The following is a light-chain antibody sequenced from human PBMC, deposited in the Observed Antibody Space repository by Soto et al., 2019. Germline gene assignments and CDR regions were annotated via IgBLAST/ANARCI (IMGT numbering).Light chain of an antibody. V-gene: IGLV1-44*01. CDR2: SND. J-gene: IGLJ3*02. CDR1: GSGIGGNT. Sequence: QSVLTQPPSATGTPGQTVTVSCSGRGSGIGGNTVGWYQQLPGTAPRLLIHSNDRRPSGVPDRFSGSKSGASASLAISGLQSEDEADYYCATWDDSLDGPVFGGGTKVTVL. CDR3: ATWDDSLDGPV.